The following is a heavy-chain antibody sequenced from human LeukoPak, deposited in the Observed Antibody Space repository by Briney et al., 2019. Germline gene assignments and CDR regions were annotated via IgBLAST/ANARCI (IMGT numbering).Heavy chain of an antibody. CDR3: AKADGGQWPSSYYYYYMDV. CDR1: GFTFDDYT. V-gene: IGHV3-23*01. D-gene: IGHD6-19*01. CDR2: IVSSGDST. Sequence: GGSLRLSCAASGFTFDDYTMHWVRQAPGKGLEWVSAIVSSGDSTYYADSVKGRFTISRDNSKNTLYLQMNSLRAEDTAVYYCAKADGGQWPSSYYYYYMDVWGKGTTVTVSS. J-gene: IGHJ6*03.